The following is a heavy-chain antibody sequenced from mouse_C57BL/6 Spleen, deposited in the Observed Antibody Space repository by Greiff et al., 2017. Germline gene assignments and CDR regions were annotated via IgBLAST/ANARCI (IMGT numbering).Heavy chain of an antibody. V-gene: IGHV1-61*01. Sequence: QVQLQQPGAELVRPGSSVKLSCKASGYTFTSYWLDWVKQRPGQGLEWIGNIYPSDSETHYNQKFKDKATLTVAKSSSTAYMQLSSLTSEDSAVYYCARRDYAPDWGQGTLVTVSA. CDR3: ARRDYAPD. D-gene: IGHD2-4*01. CDR2: IYPSDSET. CDR1: GYTFTSYW. J-gene: IGHJ3*01.